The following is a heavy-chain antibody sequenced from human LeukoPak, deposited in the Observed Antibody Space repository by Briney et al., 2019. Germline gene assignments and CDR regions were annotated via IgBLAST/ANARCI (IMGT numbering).Heavy chain of an antibody. CDR1: GFTFSSYW. Sequence: PGGSLRLSCAASGFTFSSYWMHWVRQAPGKGLVWVSRVNSDGTGTTYADSVEGRFTISRDNAKNTVYLQMHSLRAEDTAIYYCIRTLIVATSPYIDVWGKGTTVTVSS. J-gene: IGHJ6*03. CDR3: IRTLIVATSPYIDV. D-gene: IGHD5-12*01. V-gene: IGHV3-74*01. CDR2: VNSDGTGT.